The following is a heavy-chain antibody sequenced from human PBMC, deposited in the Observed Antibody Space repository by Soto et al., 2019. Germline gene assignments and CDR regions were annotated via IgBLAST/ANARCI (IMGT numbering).Heavy chain of an antibody. J-gene: IGHJ4*02. V-gene: IGHV3-23*01. Sequence: GGSLRLSCAASGLTFSSYAMSWVLQAPGKGLEWVSAISGSGGSTYYADSVKGRFTISRDNSKNTLYLQMNSLRAEDTAVYYCAKAMVGATKALYFDYWGQGTLVTVSS. D-gene: IGHD1-26*01. CDR2: ISGSGGST. CDR3: AKAMVGATKALYFDY. CDR1: GLTFSSYA.